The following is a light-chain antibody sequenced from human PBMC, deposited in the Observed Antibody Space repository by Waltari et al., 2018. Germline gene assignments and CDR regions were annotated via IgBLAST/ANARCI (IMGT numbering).Light chain of an antibody. CDR3: QQYGTSRT. V-gene: IGKV3-20*01. Sequence: EIVLTQSPDTLSLSPGERATLSCRASQSVSSNYFAWYQQKPGQGPRLLIYGASNRATGIPDRFSGRGSGTDFTLTISRLEPEDSAVYYCQQYGTSRTFGRGTKVEIK. CDR1: QSVSSNY. J-gene: IGKJ1*01. CDR2: GAS.